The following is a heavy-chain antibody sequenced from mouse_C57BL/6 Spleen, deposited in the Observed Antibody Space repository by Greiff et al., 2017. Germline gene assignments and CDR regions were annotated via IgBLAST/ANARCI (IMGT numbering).Heavy chain of an antibody. CDR1: GYSFTSYY. J-gene: IGHJ3*01. D-gene: IGHD4-1*01. CDR3: ARSINWDWFAY. CDR2: IYPGSGNT. V-gene: IGHV1-66*01. Sequence: QVHVKQSGPELVKPGASVKISCKASGYSFTSYYIHWVKQRPGQGLEWIGWIYPGSGNTKYNEKFKGKATLTADTSSSTAYMQLSSLTSEDSAVYYCARSINWDWFAYWGQGTLVTVSA.